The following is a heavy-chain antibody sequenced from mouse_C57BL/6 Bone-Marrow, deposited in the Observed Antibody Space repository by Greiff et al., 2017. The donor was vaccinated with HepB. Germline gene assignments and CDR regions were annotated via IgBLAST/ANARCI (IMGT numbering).Heavy chain of an antibody. J-gene: IGHJ1*03. V-gene: IGHV1-64*01. CDR2: IHPNSGST. CDR3: ARCRSYWYFDV. CDR1: GYTFTSYW. D-gene: IGHD2-10*01. Sequence: QVQLKQPGAELVKPGASVKLSCKASGYTFTSYWMHWVKQRPGQGLEWIGMIHPNSGSTNYNEKFKSKATLTVDKSSSTAYMQLSSLTSEDSAVYYCARCRSYWYFDVWGTGTTVTVSS.